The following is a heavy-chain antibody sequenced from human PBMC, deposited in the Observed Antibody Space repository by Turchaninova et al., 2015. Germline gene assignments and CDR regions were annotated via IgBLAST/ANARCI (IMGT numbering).Heavy chain of an antibody. V-gene: IGHV4-34*01. J-gene: IGHJ4*02. D-gene: IGHD6-19*01. CDR1: GGSFSGFY. CDR3: ARGYPSSGFGY. CDR2: INHSGST. Sequence: QVQLQQWGARLLKPSETLSLTSAVYGGSFSGFYWSWIRQAPGKGLGWIGEINHSGSTNYNPSLKSRVTISVDSSKNQFSLKLSSVTDADTAVYYCARGYPSSGFGYWGQGTLVTVS.